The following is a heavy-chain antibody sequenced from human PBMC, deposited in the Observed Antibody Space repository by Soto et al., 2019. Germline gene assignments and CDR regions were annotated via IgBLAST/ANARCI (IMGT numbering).Heavy chain of an antibody. CDR1: GGTFGSYA. D-gene: IGHD2-2*01. Sequence: QVQLVQSGAEVKKPGSSVKVSCKASGGTFGSYAISWVRQAPGQGPEWMGGIIPITGTANYAQKFQGRVTITADKYTSTVSMQLSSLRSEDTAVYYCARSQGSSTSLEIYYYYYYGMDVWGQGTTVTVSS. CDR2: IIPITGTA. J-gene: IGHJ6*02. V-gene: IGHV1-69*06. CDR3: ARSQGSSTSLEIYYYYYYGMDV.